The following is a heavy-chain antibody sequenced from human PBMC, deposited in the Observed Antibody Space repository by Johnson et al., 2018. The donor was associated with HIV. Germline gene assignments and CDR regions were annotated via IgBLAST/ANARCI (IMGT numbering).Heavy chain of an antibody. CDR2: TSYDGIHK. V-gene: IGHV3-30-3*01. J-gene: IGHJ3*02. D-gene: IGHD3-22*01. CDR3: SRDYYDSSGSDAFDI. CDR1: GLTFSDFA. Sequence: QGQLVESGGGLVQPGGSLRLSCAASGLTFSDFAMHWVRQAPGKGLEWVAVTSYDGIHKYYATSVKGRFPISIDNSKNSLYRQMNSLRAEDTALYYCSRDYYDSSGSDAFDIWGQGTMVTVSS.